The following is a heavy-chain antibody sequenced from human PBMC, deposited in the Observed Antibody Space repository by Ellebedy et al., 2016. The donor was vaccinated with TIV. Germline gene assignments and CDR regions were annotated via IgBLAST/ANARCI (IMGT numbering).Heavy chain of an antibody. CDR1: GYTFTSYG. D-gene: IGHD3-22*01. CDR3: ARDRGDYYDSSGYYGGVDYYYGMDV. J-gene: IGHJ6*02. V-gene: IGHV1-18*01. CDR2: ISAYNGNT. Sequence: AASVKVSCKASGYTFTSYGISWVRQAPGQGLEWMGWISAYNGNTNYAQKLQGRVTMTTDTSTSTAYMELRSLRSDDTAVYYCARDRGDYYDSSGYYGGVDYYYGMDVWGQGTTVTVSS.